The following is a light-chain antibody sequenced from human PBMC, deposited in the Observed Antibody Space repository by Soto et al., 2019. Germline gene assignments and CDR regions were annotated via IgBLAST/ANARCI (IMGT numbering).Light chain of an antibody. CDR3: QHFGGTTFT. Sequence: EIVLTQSPGTLSLSPGERATLSCRASQSVSSSYLAWYQQKPGQSPRLLIYDVSSRAPGISDRFSGSGSGTHFTLTISRLEPGDFAVYYCQHFGGTTFTFGQGTRLEI. V-gene: IGKV3-20*01. CDR1: QSVSSSY. CDR2: DVS. J-gene: IGKJ5*01.